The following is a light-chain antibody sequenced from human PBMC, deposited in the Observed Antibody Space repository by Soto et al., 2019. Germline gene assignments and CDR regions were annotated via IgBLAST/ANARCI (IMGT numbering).Light chain of an antibody. J-gene: IGKJ4*01. CDR3: QHYDKLPPLT. CDR1: QDISNY. Sequence: DIQMTQSPSSLSASVGDRVTITCQASQDISNYLNWYQQKPGKAPKLLIYDACNLETAVPSRFSGSGSGTDFTFTINSLQPEDIATYYCQHYDKLPPLTFGGGTMVDIK. CDR2: DAC. V-gene: IGKV1-33*01.